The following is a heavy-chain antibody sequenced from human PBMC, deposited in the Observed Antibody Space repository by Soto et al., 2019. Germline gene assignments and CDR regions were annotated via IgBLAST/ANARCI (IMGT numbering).Heavy chain of an antibody. CDR3: ARQGYSYVDYYYYYYMDV. D-gene: IGHD5-18*01. CDR1: GYSFTSYW. CDR2: IYPGDSDT. J-gene: IGHJ6*03. V-gene: IGHV5-51*01. Sequence: GESLKISCKGSGYSFTSYWIGWVRQMPGKGLEWMGIIYPGDSDTRYSPSFQGQVTISADKSISTAYLQWSSLKASDTAMYYCARQGYSYVDYYYYYYMDVWGKGTTVTVSS.